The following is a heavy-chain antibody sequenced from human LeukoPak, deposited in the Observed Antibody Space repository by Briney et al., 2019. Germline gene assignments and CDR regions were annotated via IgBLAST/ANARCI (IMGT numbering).Heavy chain of an antibody. Sequence: PGGSLRLSCGASGFTFSSYGMHWVRQAPGKGLEWVAFIRYDGSNKYYADSVKGRFTISRDNSKNTLYLQVNSLRAEDTAVYYCAKDYGDYGFDPWGQGTLVTVSS. CDR3: AKDYGDYGFDP. CDR2: IRYDGSNK. CDR1: GFTFSSYG. V-gene: IGHV3-30*02. J-gene: IGHJ5*02. D-gene: IGHD4-17*01.